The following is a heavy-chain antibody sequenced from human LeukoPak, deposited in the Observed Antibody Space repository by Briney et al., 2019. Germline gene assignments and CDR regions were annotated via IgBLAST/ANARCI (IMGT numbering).Heavy chain of an antibody. D-gene: IGHD4-17*01. CDR3: ARDRRLRIYNWFDP. J-gene: IGHJ5*02. CDR1: GGSISSSSYY. Sequence: MSSETLSLTCTVSGGSISSSSYYWGWIRQPPGKGLEWIGSIYYSGNTYYNPSLKSRVTISVDTSKNQFSLKLSSVTAADTAVYYCARDRRLRIYNWFDPWGQGTLVTVSS. V-gene: IGHV4-39*07. CDR2: IYYSGNT.